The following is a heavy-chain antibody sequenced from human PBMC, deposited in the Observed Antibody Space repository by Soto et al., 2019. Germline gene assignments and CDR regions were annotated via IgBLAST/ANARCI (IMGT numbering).Heavy chain of an antibody. CDR3: ARYYDSSGYYAA. CDR2: INPNSGGT. V-gene: IGHV1-2*02. J-gene: IGHJ5*02. D-gene: IGHD3-22*01. Sequence: ASVKVSCKASGYTFTGYYMHWVRQAPGQGLEWMGWINPNSGGTNYAQKFQGRVTMTRDTSISTAYMELSRLRSGDTAVYYCARYYDSSGYYAAWGQGTLGTVS. CDR1: GYTFTGYY.